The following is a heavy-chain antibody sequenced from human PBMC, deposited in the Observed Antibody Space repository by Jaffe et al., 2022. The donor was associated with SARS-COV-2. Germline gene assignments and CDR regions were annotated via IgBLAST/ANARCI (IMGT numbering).Heavy chain of an antibody. CDR3: AKTEGVFTAVVLSYLHY. D-gene: IGHD5-18*01. J-gene: IGHJ4*02. CDR2: ISYDGTNK. Sequence: QVQLVESGGGVAQPGRSLRLSCAASGFTFSSYGMHWVRQAPGKGLEWLALISYDGTNKFYADSVKGRFSISRDNSNNTLFLQMNNLRAEDTAVYYCAKTEGVFTAVVLSYLHYWGQGTPVTVSS. V-gene: IGHV3-30*18. CDR1: GFTFSSYG.